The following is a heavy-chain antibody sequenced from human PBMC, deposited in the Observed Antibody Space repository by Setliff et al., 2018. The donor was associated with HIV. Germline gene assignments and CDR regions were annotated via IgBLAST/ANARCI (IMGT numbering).Heavy chain of an antibody. CDR3: ARGPGPYYYDSSGYSI. J-gene: IGHJ3*02. D-gene: IGHD3-22*01. CDR2: ISAYNGNT. V-gene: IGHV1-18*01. CDR1: GYTFTNYD. Sequence: ASVKVSCKASGYTFTNYDINWVRQATGQGLEWMGWISAYNGNTNYAQKLQGRVTITRDTSASTAYMELSSLRSEDTTVYYCARGPGPYYYDSSGYSIWGQGTMVTVSS.